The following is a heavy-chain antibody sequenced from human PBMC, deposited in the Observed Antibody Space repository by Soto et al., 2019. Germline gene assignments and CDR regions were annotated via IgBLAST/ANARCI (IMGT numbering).Heavy chain of an antibody. CDR3: ANQNTTQSAFDI. Sequence: EAQLLESGGKLVQPGGSLRLSCAASGFDFINNAMAWVRQAPGKGLEWVSTISADITYTYYADAVRGRFTVSRDNSKNTGYRNMNSLRADDTAVYYCANQNTTQSAFDIWGQGTMVTVSS. J-gene: IGHJ3*02. CDR1: GFDFINNA. D-gene: IGHD1-26*01. CDR2: ISADITYT. V-gene: IGHV3-23*01.